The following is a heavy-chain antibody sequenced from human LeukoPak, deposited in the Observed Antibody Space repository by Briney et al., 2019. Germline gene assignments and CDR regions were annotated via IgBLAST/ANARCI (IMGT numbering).Heavy chain of an antibody. CDR1: GGSISSFY. D-gene: IGHD1-1*01. CDR2: IYYSGST. J-gene: IGHJ5*02. CDR3: ARHGTSGPNLNWFDP. V-gene: IGHV4-59*01. Sequence: PSETLSLTCTVSGGSISSFYWSWIRQPPGKGLEWIGYIYYSGSTNYNPSLKSRVTISVDTSKNQFSLKLSSVTAADTAVYYCARHGTSGPNLNWFDPWGQGTLVTVSS.